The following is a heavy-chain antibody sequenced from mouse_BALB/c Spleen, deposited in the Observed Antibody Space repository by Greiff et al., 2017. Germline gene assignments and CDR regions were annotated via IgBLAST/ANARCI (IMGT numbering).Heavy chain of an antibody. V-gene: IGHV14-1*02. D-gene: IGHD1-1*01. Sequence: EVQLQQSGAELVRPGALVKLSCKASGFNIKDYYMHWVKQRPEQGLEWIGWIDPENGNTIYDPKFQGKASITADTSSNTAYLQLSSLTSEDTAVYYCARFTTVVEYAMDYWGQGTSVTVSS. CDR3: ARFTTVVEYAMDY. J-gene: IGHJ4*01. CDR1: GFNIKDYY. CDR2: IDPENGNT.